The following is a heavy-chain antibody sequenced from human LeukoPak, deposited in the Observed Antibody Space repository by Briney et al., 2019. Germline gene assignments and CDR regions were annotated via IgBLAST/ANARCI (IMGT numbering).Heavy chain of an antibody. CDR2: IYNGGST. Sequence: KPSETLSLTCSVSGGSISTYYWSWIRQPPGKGLEWIGYIYNGGSTNYHPSLKSRVTISVDTSKNQFSLKLTSVTAADTAVYYRARQGGWYGGSDYWGQGTLVTVSS. D-gene: IGHD6-19*01. J-gene: IGHJ4*02. CDR3: ARQGGWYGGSDY. V-gene: IGHV4-59*08. CDR1: GGSISTYY.